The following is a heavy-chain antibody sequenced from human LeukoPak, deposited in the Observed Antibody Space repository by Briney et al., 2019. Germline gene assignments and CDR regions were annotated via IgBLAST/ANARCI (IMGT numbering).Heavy chain of an antibody. CDR3: ARDRGSQYYFDY. CDR2: ISWNSGSI. V-gene: IGHV3-9*01. J-gene: IGHJ4*02. CDR1: GFSFDDYA. D-gene: IGHD2-15*01. Sequence: PGRSLRLSCAASGFSFDDYAMHWVRQAPGKGLEWVSGISWNSGSIGYADSVKGRFTISRDNAKNSLYLQMNSLRAEDTAVYYCARDRGSQYYFDYWGQGTLVTVSS.